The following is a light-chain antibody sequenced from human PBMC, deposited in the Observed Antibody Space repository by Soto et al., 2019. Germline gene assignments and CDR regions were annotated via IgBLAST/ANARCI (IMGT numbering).Light chain of an antibody. CDR2: SAS. Sequence: EIVLTQSPGTLSLSPGERATLSCRASQSVRTYLAWYQQKPGQAPRLLIYSASTRATGIPARFSGSRSGTDFTLTISSLQSEDLAVYHCQQYNKWPQTFGQGTKVDVK. CDR3: QQYNKWPQT. CDR1: QSVRTY. V-gene: IGKV3-15*01. J-gene: IGKJ1*01.